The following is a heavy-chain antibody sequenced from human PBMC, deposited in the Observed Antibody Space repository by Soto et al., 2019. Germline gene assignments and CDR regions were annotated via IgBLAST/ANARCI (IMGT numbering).Heavy chain of an antibody. CDR2: IYYSGST. CDR3: ARTTYGDYDWNWFDP. CDR1: GGSISSYY. V-gene: IGHV4-59*01. Sequence: NPSETLSLTCTVSGGSISSYYWSWIRQPPGKGLEWIGYIYYSGSTNYNLSLKSRVTISVDTSKNQFSLKLSSVTAADTAVYYCARTTYGDYDWNWFDPWGQGTLVTVSS. D-gene: IGHD4-17*01. J-gene: IGHJ5*02.